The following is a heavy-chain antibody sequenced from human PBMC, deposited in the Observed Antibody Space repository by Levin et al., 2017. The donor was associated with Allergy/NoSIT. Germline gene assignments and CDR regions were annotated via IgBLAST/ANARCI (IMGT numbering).Heavy chain of an antibody. CDR1: GFTFSSYG. D-gene: IGHD3-22*01. CDR2: IWYDGSNK. CDR3: ARDDDSSGYYYVGAFDI. V-gene: IGHV3-33*01. J-gene: IGHJ3*02. Sequence: PGGSLRLSCAASGFTFSSYGMHWVRQAPGKGLEWVAVIWYDGSNKYYADSVKGRFTISRDNSKNTLYLQMNSLRAEDTAVYYCARDDDSSGYYYVGAFDIWGQGTMVTVSS.